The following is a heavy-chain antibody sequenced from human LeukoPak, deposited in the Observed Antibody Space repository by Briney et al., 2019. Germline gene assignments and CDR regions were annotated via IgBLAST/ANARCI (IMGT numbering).Heavy chain of an antibody. CDR2: ISSFSSTI. CDR1: GFTFSSYE. Sequence: GGSLRLSCEASGFTFSSYEMNWVRQAPGKGLEWVSYISSFSSTIYYADSVMGRFTISRDNAKNSLYLQMNSLRAEDTAVYYCARSLWFGECRDAFDIWGQGTMVTVSS. CDR3: ARSLWFGECRDAFDI. V-gene: IGHV3-48*03. D-gene: IGHD3-10*01. J-gene: IGHJ3*02.